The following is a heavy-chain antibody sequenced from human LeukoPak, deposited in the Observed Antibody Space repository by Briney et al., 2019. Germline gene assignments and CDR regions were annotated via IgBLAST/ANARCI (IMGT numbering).Heavy chain of an antibody. V-gene: IGHV3-23*01. CDR2: ISVSGIT. CDR3: AKGFSVRGRFDP. CDR1: GLTFSSSS. D-gene: IGHD2-15*01. Sequence: GGSLRLSCAASGLTFSSSSMSWVRQPPGKGLEWASGISVSGITVYADSVKGRLTISRDNSKNTLYLQMNNLRAEDTALYYCAKGFSVRGRFDPWGQGTLVTVSS. J-gene: IGHJ5*02.